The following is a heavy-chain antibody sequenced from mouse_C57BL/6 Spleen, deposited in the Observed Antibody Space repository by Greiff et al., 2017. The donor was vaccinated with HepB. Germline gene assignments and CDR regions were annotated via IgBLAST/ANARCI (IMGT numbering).Heavy chain of an antibody. D-gene: IGHD1-2*01. V-gene: IGHV10-1*01. CDR3: VRATAYAMDY. CDR2: IRSKSNNYAT. CDR1: GFSFNTYA. Sequence: GGGLVQPKGSLTLSCAASGFSFNTYAMNWVRQAPGKSLEWVARIRSKSNNYATYYADSVKDRFTISRDDSESMLYLQMNNLKTEDTAMYYCVRATAYAMDYWGQGTSVTVSS. J-gene: IGHJ4*01.